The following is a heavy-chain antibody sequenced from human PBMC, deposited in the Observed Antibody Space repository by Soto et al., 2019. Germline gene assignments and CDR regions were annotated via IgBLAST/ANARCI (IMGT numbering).Heavy chain of an antibody. Sequence: SETLSLTCTVSGGSVSTSNYYWGWVRQPPGKGLEWIGNIYYSGSTYYNPSLKSRVTISVDTSKNQFSLKLSSVTAADTAVYFCACNRMVVVTCPQFYKYGMDVWGQESTVTVS. J-gene: IGHJ6*02. D-gene: IGHD2-21*02. CDR1: GGSVSTSNYY. V-gene: IGHV4-39*01. CDR3: ACNRMVVVTCPQFYKYGMDV. CDR2: IYYSGST.